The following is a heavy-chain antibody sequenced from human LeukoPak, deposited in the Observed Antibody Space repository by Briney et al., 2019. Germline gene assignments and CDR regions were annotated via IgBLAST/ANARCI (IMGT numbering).Heavy chain of an antibody. J-gene: IGHJ4*02. CDR1: GFTFSAYG. Sequence: GRSLRLSCAASGFTFSAYGMHWVRQAPGKGLEWVAVMSYDGRHIYYADSVKGRFTISRDSSKNTLYLQVNGLRTEDTAVYYCAKPVHDTDSGNYGIDYWGQGTLVTVSS. CDR2: MSYDGRHI. V-gene: IGHV3-30*18. D-gene: IGHD4-11*01. CDR3: AKPVHDTDSGNYGIDY.